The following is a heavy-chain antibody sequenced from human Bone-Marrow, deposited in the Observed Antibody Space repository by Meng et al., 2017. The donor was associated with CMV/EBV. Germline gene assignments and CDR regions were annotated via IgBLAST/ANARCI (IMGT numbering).Heavy chain of an antibody. D-gene: IGHD3-22*01. CDR2: IYDSENT. V-gene: IGHV4-39*07. Sequence: GSLRLSCTVSGASVRSGTDYWSWIRQPPGKGLEYIGTIYDSENTFYNPSLRGRLTISVDTSKNQFSLKLTSVTAADTAVYYCALDSSYYDSSRPRFDHWGQGTLVTVSS. CDR3: ALDSSYYDSSRPRFDH. CDR1: GASVRSGTDY. J-gene: IGHJ4*02.